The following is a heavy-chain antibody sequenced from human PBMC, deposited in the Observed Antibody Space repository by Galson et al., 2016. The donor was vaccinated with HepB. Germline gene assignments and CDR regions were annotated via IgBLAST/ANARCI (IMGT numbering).Heavy chain of an antibody. D-gene: IGHD3-10*01. Sequence: LRLSCAASGFTFSSYAMAWVRQAPGKGLEWVSGISGASGTTLYADSVKGRFTMSRDDSRDALYLEMNTLRVEDTAVYFCAKARGFNTYYYYYMDVWGKGTTVTFSS. CDR1: GFTFSSYA. CDR2: ISGASGTT. CDR3: AKARGFNTYYYYYMDV. V-gene: IGHV3-23*01. J-gene: IGHJ6*03.